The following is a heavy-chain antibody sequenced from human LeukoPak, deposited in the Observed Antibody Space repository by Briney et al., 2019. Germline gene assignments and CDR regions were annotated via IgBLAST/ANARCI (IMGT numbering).Heavy chain of an antibody. CDR3: TTDTATDDY. D-gene: IGHD5-18*01. CDR2: IKQDGSEK. Sequence: GGSLRLSCAASGFTFSSYWMSWVRQAPGKGLEWVANIKQDGSEKYYVDSVKGRFTISRDNAKNSLYLQMNSLKTEDTAVYYCTTDTATDDYWGQGTLVTVSS. J-gene: IGHJ4*02. V-gene: IGHV3-7*03. CDR1: GFTFSSYW.